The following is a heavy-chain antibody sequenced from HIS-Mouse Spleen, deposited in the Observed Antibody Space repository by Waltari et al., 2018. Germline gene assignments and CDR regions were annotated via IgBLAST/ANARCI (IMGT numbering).Heavy chain of an antibody. J-gene: IGHJ4*02. CDR1: GGPISSSSYY. CDR2: IYYSGST. CDR3: ARDLHGYDFWSGYDYFDY. Sequence: QLQLQESGPGLVKPSETLSLTCTVSGGPISSSSYYWGWISQPPGRGLEWIGSIYYSGSTYYNPSLKSRVTISVDTSKNQFSLKLSSVTAADTAVYYCARDLHGYDFWSGYDYFDYWGQGTLVTVSS. D-gene: IGHD3-3*01. V-gene: IGHV4-39*07.